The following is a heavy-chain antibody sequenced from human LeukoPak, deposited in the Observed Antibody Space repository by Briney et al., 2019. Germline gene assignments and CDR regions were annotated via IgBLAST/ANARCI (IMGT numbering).Heavy chain of an antibody. V-gene: IGHV3-23*01. CDR1: GFTFSSYA. Sequence: PGGSLRLSCADSGFTFSSYAMSWVRQAPGKGLEWVSLISGGGGRTHYADSVKGRFTISRDNSKDTLSLQMNSLRDEDTAVYYCAKDLDSSGNSYVVDNWGQGTLVTVSS. D-gene: IGHD3-22*01. CDR2: ISGGGGRT. CDR3: AKDLDSSGNSYVVDN. J-gene: IGHJ4*02.